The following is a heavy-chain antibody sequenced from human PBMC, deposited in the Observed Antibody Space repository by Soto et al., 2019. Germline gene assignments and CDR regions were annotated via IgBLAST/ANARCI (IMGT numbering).Heavy chain of an antibody. CDR2: INHSGST. CDR1: GGSFSCYD. CDR3: ARGVNYYYYMDV. V-gene: IGHV4-34*01. Sequence: SETLSLTCAVYGGSFSCYDWSWIRQPPGKGLEWIGEINHSGSTNYNPSLKSRVTISVDTSKNQFSLKLSSVTAADTAVYYCARGVNYYYYMDVWGKGTTVTVSS. J-gene: IGHJ6*03.